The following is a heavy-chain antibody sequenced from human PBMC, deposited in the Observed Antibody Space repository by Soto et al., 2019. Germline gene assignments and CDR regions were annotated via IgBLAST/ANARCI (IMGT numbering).Heavy chain of an antibody. CDR3: VREYYYAFDF. CDR2: IYYSGST. V-gene: IGHV4-31*03. D-gene: IGHD3-10*01. CDR1: GGSISSGGYY. J-gene: IGHJ4*02. Sequence: SETLSLTCTVSGGSISSGGYYWSWIRQHPGKGLEWIGYIYYSGSTYYNPSLKSRVTISVDTSKNQFSLQVSALKTEDTAVYYCVREYYYAFDFWGQGTLVTSPQ.